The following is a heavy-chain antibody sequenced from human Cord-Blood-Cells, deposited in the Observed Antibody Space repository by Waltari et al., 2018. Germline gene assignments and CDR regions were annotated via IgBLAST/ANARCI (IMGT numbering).Heavy chain of an antibody. Sequence: EVQLVQSGAEVKKPGESRKISCKGSGYSFTSSWTGWVRQMPGKGLEWMGIIYPGDSDTRYSPSFQGQVTISADKSISTAYLQWSSLKASDTAMYYCARQSAYCTNGVCYGDYWGQGTLVTVSS. V-gene: IGHV5-51*01. CDR2: IYPGDSDT. D-gene: IGHD2-8*01. CDR3: ARQSAYCTNGVCYGDY. CDR1: GYSFTSSW. J-gene: IGHJ4*02.